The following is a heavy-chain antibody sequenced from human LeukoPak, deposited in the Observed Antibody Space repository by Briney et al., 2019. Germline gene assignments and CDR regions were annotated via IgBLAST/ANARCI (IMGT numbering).Heavy chain of an antibody. J-gene: IGHJ4*02. Sequence: PSETLSLTCTVSGGSISNHFWSWIRQPPGKGLEWIGYIYYSGSTNYSPSLKSRVTISVDTSKNQFSLKLSSVTAADTAVYYCARVRGISGSYYSFDYWGQGTLVTVSS. CDR1: GGSISNHF. D-gene: IGHD1-26*01. CDR2: IYYSGST. V-gene: IGHV4-59*11. CDR3: ARVRGISGSYYSFDY.